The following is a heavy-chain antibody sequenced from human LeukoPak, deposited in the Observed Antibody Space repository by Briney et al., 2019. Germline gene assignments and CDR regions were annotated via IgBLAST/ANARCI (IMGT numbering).Heavy chain of an antibody. V-gene: IGHV3-33*01. CDR3: AREHYDSSGYYFDY. J-gene: IGHJ4*02. CDR2: IWYDGSNK. Sequence: GGSLRLSCAASGFTFSSYGMHWVRQAPGKGLEWVAVIWYDGSNKYYADSVKGRFTISRDNSKNTLYLQMNSLRAEDTAVYYCAREHYDSSGYYFDYWGQGTLVTVSS. CDR1: GFTFSSYG. D-gene: IGHD3-22*01.